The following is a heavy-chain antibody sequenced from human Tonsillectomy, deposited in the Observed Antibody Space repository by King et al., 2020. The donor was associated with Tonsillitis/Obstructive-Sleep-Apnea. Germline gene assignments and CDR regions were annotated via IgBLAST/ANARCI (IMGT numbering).Heavy chain of an antibody. Sequence: VQLVESGGGLVQPGGSLRLSCAASGFTFSSYAMSWVRQPPGKGLEWVSTISGSGGSTYCADSVKGRFTISRDNSKNTLYLQMNSLRAEDTAVYYGAKDPASDYSYYYDSSGYYSDYWGQGTLVTVSS. J-gene: IGHJ4*02. CDR1: GFTFSSYA. CDR3: AKDPASDYSYYYDSSGYYSDY. V-gene: IGHV3-23*04. CDR2: ISGSGGST. D-gene: IGHD3-22*01.